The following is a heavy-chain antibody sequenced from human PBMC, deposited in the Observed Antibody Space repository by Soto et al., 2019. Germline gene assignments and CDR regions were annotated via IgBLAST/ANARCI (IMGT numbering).Heavy chain of an antibody. J-gene: IGHJ3*02. V-gene: IGHV6-1*01. CDR1: GDSVSSNSAA. Sequence: PSQTLSLTCAISGDSVSSNSAAWNWIRQSPSRGLEWLGRTYYRSKWYNDYAVSVKSRITINPDTSKNQFSLQLNSVTPEDTAVYYCARGGSYSSGWFRGDAFDIWGQGTMVTVSS. CDR3: ARGGSYSSGWFRGDAFDI. CDR2: TYYRSKWYN. D-gene: IGHD6-19*01.